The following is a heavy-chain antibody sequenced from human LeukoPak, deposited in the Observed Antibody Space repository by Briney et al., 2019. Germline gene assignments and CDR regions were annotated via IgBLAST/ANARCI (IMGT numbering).Heavy chain of an antibody. D-gene: IGHD2-21*02. CDR2: LYYSGSS. J-gene: IGHJ1*01. CDR1: GGSISSSSYY. Sequence: SETLSLTCTVSGGSISSSSYYWGWIRQPPGKGLEWIGSLYYSGSSYYNLSLKSRVTISVDTSKNQFSLKLSSVTAADTAVYYCARVLYCGGDCPEYFQHWGQGTLVTVSS. V-gene: IGHV4-39*07. CDR3: ARVLYCGGDCPEYFQH.